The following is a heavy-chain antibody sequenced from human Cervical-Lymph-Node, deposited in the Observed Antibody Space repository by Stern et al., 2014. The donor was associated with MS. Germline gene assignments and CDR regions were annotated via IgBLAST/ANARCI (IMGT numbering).Heavy chain of an antibody. CDR2: IYYSGTT. CDR1: GASITSYY. V-gene: IGHV4-59*01. Sequence: QLQLQESGPGLLRPSETLSLTCTVSGASITSYYWSWTRQPPGKGLEWIGYIYYSGTTNYNASLKGRVAISIDTSKTQFSLRLSSVTAADTAVYYCARATDLWGQGTLVTVSS. CDR3: ARATDL. J-gene: IGHJ5*02.